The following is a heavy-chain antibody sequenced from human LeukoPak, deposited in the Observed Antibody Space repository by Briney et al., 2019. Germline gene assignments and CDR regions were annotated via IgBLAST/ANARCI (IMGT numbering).Heavy chain of an antibody. V-gene: IGHV4-59*01. CDR3: AGGVRHSAFYI. J-gene: IGHJ3*02. CDR1: GGSISSYY. Sequence: SETLSLTCTASGGSISSYYWSWIRQPPGKGLEWIGYIYYSGSTNYNPSLKSRVTISVDTSKNQFSLKLSSVTAADTAVYYCAGGVRHSAFYIWGQGTMVTVSS. CDR2: IYYSGST. D-gene: IGHD1-1*01.